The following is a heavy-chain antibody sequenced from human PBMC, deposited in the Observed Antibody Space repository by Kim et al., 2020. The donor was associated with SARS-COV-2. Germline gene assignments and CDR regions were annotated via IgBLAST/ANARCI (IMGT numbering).Heavy chain of an antibody. V-gene: IGHV4-34*01. D-gene: IGHD1-1*01. J-gene: IGHJ4*02. CDR2: INHSGST. Sequence: SETLSLTCAVYGGSFSGYYWSWIRQPPGKGLEWIGEINHSGSTNYNPSLKSRVTISVDTSKNQFSLKLSSVTAADTAVYYCARKAVYNPWDYWGQGTLVTVSS. CDR3: ARKAVYNPWDY. CDR1: GGSFSGYY.